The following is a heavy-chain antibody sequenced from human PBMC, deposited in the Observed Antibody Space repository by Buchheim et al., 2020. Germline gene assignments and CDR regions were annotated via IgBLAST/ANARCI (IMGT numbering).Heavy chain of an antibody. J-gene: IGHJ4*02. Sequence: EVQLVESGGGLVQPGGSLRLSCAASGFTFSSYEMNWVRQAPGKGLEWVASINQGGSEKYYVDSVKGRFTISRDNGKNSLYLQMNSLRAEDTAVYYCARDGVAEGLYFDYWGQGTL. D-gene: IGHD2-15*01. V-gene: IGHV3-7*01. CDR3: ARDGVAEGLYFDY. CDR2: INQGGSEK. CDR1: GFTFSSYE.